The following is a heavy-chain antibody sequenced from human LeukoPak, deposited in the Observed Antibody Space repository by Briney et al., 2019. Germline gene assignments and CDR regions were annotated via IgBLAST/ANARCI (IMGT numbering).Heavy chain of an antibody. CDR2: IYYSGST. CDR1: GGSISSYY. D-gene: IGHD3-3*01. Sequence: SETLSLTCTVSGGSISSYYWSWIRQPPGKGLEWIGYIYYSGSTNYNPSLKSRVTISVDTSKNQFSLKLSSVTAADAAVYYCARHYDFWSGYPADWFDPWGQGTLVTVSS. CDR3: ARHYDFWSGYPADWFDP. V-gene: IGHV4-59*08. J-gene: IGHJ5*02.